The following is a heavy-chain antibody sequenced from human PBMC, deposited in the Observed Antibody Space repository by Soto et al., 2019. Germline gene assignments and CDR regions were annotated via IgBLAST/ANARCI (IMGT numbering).Heavy chain of an antibody. Sequence: QVQLVQSGAEVKKPGSSVKVSCKSSGGTFGSYAISWVRQAPGQGLEWMGGVIPIFGTPHYAQKFHGRVTITADIPTSTAYLELSSLKSADTAVYYCAKIRWTISLQEEDAIWGQGNPGHRLL. CDR2: VIPIFGTP. J-gene: IGHJ4*02. D-gene: IGHD2-15*01. CDR3: AKIRWTISLQEEDAI. V-gene: IGHV1-69*06. CDR1: GGTFGSYA.